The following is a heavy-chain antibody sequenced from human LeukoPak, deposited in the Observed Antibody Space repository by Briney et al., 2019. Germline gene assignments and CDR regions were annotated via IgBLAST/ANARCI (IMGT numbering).Heavy chain of an antibody. D-gene: IGHD1-1*01. V-gene: IGHV1-8*01. J-gene: IGHJ4*02. Sequence: ASVRVSCKNSGYTFTNLDINWLRQAPGQGLEWMGWMSPNSGDTGYAQKSQGRVSMTRDTSISTAYMELSSLRSEDTAVYYCASNPPNTGDFYYWGLGSLVTVSS. CDR2: MSPNSGDT. CDR1: GYTFTNLD. CDR3: ASNPPNTGDFYY.